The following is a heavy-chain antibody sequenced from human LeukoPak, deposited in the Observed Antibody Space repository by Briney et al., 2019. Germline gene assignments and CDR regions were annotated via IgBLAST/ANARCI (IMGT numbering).Heavy chain of an antibody. CDR3: ARMYYYTSGTYTYPNFDY. D-gene: IGHD3-10*01. Sequence: GGSLRLSCAASGFTFSRYWMSWVRQAPGQGLEWVATIKQDGSETYYVDSVKGRFTISRDNAKNSLHLQMNSLRAEDAAVFYCARMYYYTSGTYTYPNFDYWGQGTLVTVSS. J-gene: IGHJ4*02. CDR1: GFTFSRYW. V-gene: IGHV3-7*03. CDR2: IKQDGSET.